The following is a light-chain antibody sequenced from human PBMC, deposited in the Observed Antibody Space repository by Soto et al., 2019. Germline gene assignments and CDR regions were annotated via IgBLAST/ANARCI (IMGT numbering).Light chain of an antibody. V-gene: IGLV1-40*01. CDR3: QSYDSRLSTNV. Sequence: QLVLTQPPSVSGAPGQRVTISCTGSSSNVGAGYDVHWYQQLPGTAPKLLIYGNNNRPSGVPDRFSGSKSGTSASLAITGLQAEDEADYYCQSYDSRLSTNVFGTGTQRTVL. J-gene: IGLJ1*01. CDR2: GNN. CDR1: SSNVGAGYD.